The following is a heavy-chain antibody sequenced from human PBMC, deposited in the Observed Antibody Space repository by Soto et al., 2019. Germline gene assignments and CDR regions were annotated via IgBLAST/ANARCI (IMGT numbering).Heavy chain of an antibody. V-gene: IGHV3-33*01. D-gene: IGHD3-22*01. CDR1: GFTFSSYG. CDR2: IWYDGSNK. CDR3: ARDNDRSGYPSYYFNY. Sequence: QVQLVESGGGVVQPGRSLRLSCAASGFTFSSYGMHWVRQAPGKGLEWVAVIWYDGSNKYYADSLKGRFTISRDNSKNTRYLQRTRLRGEGSDVYYFARDNDRSGYPSYYFNYWGEGALGTVSS. J-gene: IGHJ4*02.